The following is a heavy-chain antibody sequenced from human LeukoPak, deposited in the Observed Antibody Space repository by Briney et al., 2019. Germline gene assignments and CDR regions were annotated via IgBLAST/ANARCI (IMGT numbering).Heavy chain of an antibody. D-gene: IGHD3-3*01. V-gene: IGHV4-59*12. CDR3: ARNERRFLEWSYYYYGMDV. CDR2: IYYSGST. CDR1: GGSISSYY. Sequence: PSETLSLTCTVSGGSISSYYWSWIRQHPGKGLEWIGYIYYSGSTYYNPSLKSRVTISVDTSKNQFSLKLSSVTAADTAVYYCARNERRFLEWSYYYYGMDVWGQGTTVTVSS. J-gene: IGHJ6*02.